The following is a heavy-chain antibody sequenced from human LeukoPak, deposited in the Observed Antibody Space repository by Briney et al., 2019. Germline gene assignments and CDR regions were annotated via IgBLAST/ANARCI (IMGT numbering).Heavy chain of an antibody. CDR1: GFTFSIYA. D-gene: IGHD3-22*01. CDR3: AKDRPNYYGSNGHYYRRDGDY. CDR2: ITSSGDGT. Sequence: GGSLRLSCAASGFTFSIYAMSCVRQAPGKGLQWVSSITSSGDGTYYADSVKGRFTISRDNSENTLYLQMNSLRVEDTAVYFCAKDRPNYYGSNGHYYRRDGDYWGQGTLVTVSS. V-gene: IGHV3-23*01. J-gene: IGHJ4*02.